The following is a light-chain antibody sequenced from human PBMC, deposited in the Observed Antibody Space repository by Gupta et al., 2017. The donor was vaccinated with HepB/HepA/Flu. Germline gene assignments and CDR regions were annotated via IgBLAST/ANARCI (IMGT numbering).Light chain of an antibody. CDR2: EVN. CDR3: SSYAGGAYLLA. J-gene: IGLJ2*01. CDR1: TSDVGSYNF. V-gene: IGLV2-8*01. Sequence: QSALTQPPSASGSPGQSVTISCTATTSDVGSYNFVSWYQHHPGKAPKLIIYEVNKRPSGVPDRFSGFKSGNTASLTVSGLQAEDEADYYCSSYAGGAYLLAFGGGTKLTVL.